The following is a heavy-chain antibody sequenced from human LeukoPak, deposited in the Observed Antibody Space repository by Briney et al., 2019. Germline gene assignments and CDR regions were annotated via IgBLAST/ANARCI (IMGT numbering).Heavy chain of an antibody. CDR3: ARASTYYYYGMDV. J-gene: IGHJ6*02. Sequence: GGSLRLSCAASGFTFNNYEMNWVRQAPGKGLEWVSYISSSGSTIYYADSVKGRFTISRGNADNSLYLQMNSLRAEDTAVYYCARASTYYYYGMDVWGQGTTVTVSS. CDR2: ISSSGSTI. CDR1: GFTFNNYE. V-gene: IGHV3-48*03.